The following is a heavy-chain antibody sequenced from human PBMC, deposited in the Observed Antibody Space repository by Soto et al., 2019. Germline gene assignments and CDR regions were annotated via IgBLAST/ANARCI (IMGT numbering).Heavy chain of an antibody. CDR2: IYHSGST. CDR1: SGSISSSNW. Sequence: SETLSITCAVSSGSISSSNWWSWVRQPPGKGLEWIGEIYHSGSTNYNPSLKSRVTISVDKSKNQFSLKLSSVTAADTAVYYCARGGRHSGSYRPSRRGYMDVWGKGTTVTVSS. J-gene: IGHJ6*03. CDR3: ARGGRHSGSYRPSRRGYMDV. V-gene: IGHV4-4*02. D-gene: IGHD3-10*01.